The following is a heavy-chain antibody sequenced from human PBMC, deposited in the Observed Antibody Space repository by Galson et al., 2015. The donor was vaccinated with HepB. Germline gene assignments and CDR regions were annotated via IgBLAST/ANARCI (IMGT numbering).Heavy chain of an antibody. D-gene: IGHD6-6*01. V-gene: IGHV3-30-3*01. CDR2: ISYDGSNK. Sequence: SLRLSCAASGFTFSSYAMHWVRQAPGKGLEWVAVISYDGSNKYYADSVKGRFTISRDNSKNTLYLQMNSLRAEDTAVYYCARDQRGIAARRRGGWFDPWGQGTLVTVSS. CDR1: GFTFSSYA. J-gene: IGHJ5*02. CDR3: ARDQRGIAARRRGGWFDP.